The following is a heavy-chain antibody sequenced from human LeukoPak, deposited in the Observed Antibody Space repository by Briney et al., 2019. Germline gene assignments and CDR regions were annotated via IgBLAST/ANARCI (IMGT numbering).Heavy chain of an antibody. V-gene: IGHV1-2*02. CDR2: INPNSGGT. CDR3: ARGPVITFGGVIVKKDYYYGMDV. CDR1: GYTFTGYY. D-gene: IGHD3-16*02. J-gene: IGHJ6*02. Sequence: ASVKVSCKASGYTFTGYYMHWVRRAPGQGLEWMGWINPNSGGTNYAQKFQGRVTMTRDTSISTAYMELSSLRSEDTAVYYCARGPVITFGGVIVKKDYYYGMDVWGQGTTVTVSS.